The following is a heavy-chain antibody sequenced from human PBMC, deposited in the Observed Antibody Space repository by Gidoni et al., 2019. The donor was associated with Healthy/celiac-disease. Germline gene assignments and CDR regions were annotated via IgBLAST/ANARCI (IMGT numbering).Heavy chain of an antibody. CDR2: INPNSGGT. Sequence: QVQLVPSGAEVQKPGASVTVSCKASGYPFTGYYMHWVRQAPGQGLEWMGRINPNSGGTNYAQKFQGRVTMTRDTSISTAYMELSRLRSDDTAVYYGAREGGTYYYDSSAPWGQGTLVTVSS. J-gene: IGHJ5*02. CDR3: AREGGTYYYDSSAP. D-gene: IGHD3-22*01. CDR1: GYPFTGYY. V-gene: IGHV1-2*06.